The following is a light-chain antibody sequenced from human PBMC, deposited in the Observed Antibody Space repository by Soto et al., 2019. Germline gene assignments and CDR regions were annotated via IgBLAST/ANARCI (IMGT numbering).Light chain of an antibody. V-gene: IGKV1-39*01. CDR3: RESYSTLRGT. Sequence: DVQAPQSPSSLSASIGDTVSIYCRSTQRIATSVNWYPKKTGKAPKLLLYGASSLQSGVPLRFSGSGSGKDFTLTISSLEPEYFATYYCRESYSTLRGTCGQGTKVDIK. CDR1: QRIATS. J-gene: IGKJ1*01. CDR2: GAS.